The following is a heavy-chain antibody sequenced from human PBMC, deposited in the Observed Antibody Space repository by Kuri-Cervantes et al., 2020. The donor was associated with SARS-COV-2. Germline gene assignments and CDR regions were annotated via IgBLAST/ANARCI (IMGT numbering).Heavy chain of an antibody. CDR2: INQDWSAT. V-gene: IGHV3-7*02. CDR1: GFTFRSYW. CDR3: VCDTNRVKVY. J-gene: IGHJ4*02. Sequence: GESLKISCAVSGFTFRSYWMSWVRQAPGKGLEYVANINQDWSATYYVDSVKGRFTISRDNTESSLYLQMNSLRAEDTAVYYCVCDTNRVKVYWGQGTLVTVSS. D-gene: IGHD5-18*01.